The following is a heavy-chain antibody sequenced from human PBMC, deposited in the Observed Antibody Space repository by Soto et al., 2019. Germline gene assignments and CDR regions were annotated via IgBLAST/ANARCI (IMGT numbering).Heavy chain of an antibody. J-gene: IGHJ3*02. CDR1: GFTFSSYG. CDR2: ISYDGSNK. CDR3: AKLDIVVVPAAMVIGDAFDI. Sequence: QVQLVESGGGVVQPGRSLRLSCAASGFTFSSYGMHWVRQAPGKGLEWVAVISYDGSNKYYADSVKGRFTISRDNSKNTLYLQMNSLRAEDTAVYYCAKLDIVVVPAAMVIGDAFDILVQGTMVTVSS. V-gene: IGHV3-30*18. D-gene: IGHD2-2*03.